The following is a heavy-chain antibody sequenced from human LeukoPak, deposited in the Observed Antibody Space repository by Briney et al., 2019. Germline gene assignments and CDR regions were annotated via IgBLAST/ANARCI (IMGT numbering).Heavy chain of an antibody. CDR2: IYSGGST. D-gene: IGHD6-13*01. CDR1: GFTVSSNY. V-gene: IGHV3-66*04. J-gene: IGHJ4*02. Sequence: GGSLRLSCAASGFTVSSNYMSWVRQAPGKGLEWVSVIYSGGSTYYADSVKGRFTISRDNSKNTLYLQMNSLRAEDTAVYYCATPLGPYSSSWYGFDYWGQGTLVTVSS. CDR3: ATPLGPYSSSWYGFDY.